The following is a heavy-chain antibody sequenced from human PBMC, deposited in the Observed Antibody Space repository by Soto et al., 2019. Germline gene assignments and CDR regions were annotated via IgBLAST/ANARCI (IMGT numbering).Heavy chain of an antibody. V-gene: IGHV3-15*01. CDR3: TTPRGPTLSP. CDR2: IKSKTDGGTT. J-gene: IGHJ5*02. CDR1: GFTFSNAW. D-gene: IGHD4-17*01. Sequence: EVQLVESGGGLVEPGGSLRLSCTASGFTFSNAWMTWVRQAPGKGLEWVGRIKSKTDGGTTDYAAPVKGRFTISRDGSKHTMERPMSRLHTEDTAVSYWTTPRGPTLSPWGPGTLGTASS.